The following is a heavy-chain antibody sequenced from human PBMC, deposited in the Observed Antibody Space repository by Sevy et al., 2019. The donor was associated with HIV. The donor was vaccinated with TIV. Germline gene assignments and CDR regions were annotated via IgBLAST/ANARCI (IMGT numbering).Heavy chain of an antibody. CDR3: VRGADYYNIGGANCDY. CDR1: GFTFSKYG. Sequence: GGSLRLSCAASGFTFSKYGMHSVRQAPGKGLEWVALIWYDKSNKYYADSVKGRFTISRDNSNNTPYRQMNSLRAEDTDVYYCVRGADYYNIGGANCDYWGKRPLFTVSS. D-gene: IGHD3-10*01. V-gene: IGHV3-33*01. CDR2: IWYDKSNK. J-gene: IGHJ4*02.